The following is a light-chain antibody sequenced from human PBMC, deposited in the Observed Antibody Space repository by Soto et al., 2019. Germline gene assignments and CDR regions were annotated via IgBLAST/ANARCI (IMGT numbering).Light chain of an antibody. Sequence: QSVLTQPPSASGSPGQSVTISCTGTSSDVGGYNYVSWYQQHPGKAPKLMIFEVNKRPSGVPDRFSGSKSGNTASLTVSGLQAEDEADYYCGSYTGGNTYVFGDGTKVTVL. CDR3: GSYTGGNTYV. V-gene: IGLV2-8*01. CDR1: SSDVGGYNY. CDR2: EVN. J-gene: IGLJ1*01.